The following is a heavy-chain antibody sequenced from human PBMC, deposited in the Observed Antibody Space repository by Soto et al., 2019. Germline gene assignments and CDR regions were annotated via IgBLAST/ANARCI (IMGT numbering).Heavy chain of an antibody. J-gene: IGHJ4*02. V-gene: IGHV3-33*01. Sequence: QVQLVESGGGVVQPGRSLRLSCAASGFTFSSYGMHWVRQAPGKGLEWVAVIWYDGSNKYYADSVKGRFTISRDNSKNALYLQMNSLRAEDTAVYYCARERKIYGDYDPYYFDYWGQGTLVTVSS. CDR3: ARERKIYGDYDPYYFDY. D-gene: IGHD4-17*01. CDR2: IWYDGSNK. CDR1: GFTFSSYG.